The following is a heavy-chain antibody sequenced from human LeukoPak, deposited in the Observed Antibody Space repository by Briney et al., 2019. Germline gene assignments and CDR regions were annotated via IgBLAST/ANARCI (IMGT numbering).Heavy chain of an antibody. J-gene: IGHJ4*02. CDR2: IRGSGGST. CDR1: GFTFSSYA. CDR3: AKALNTSGSSWYGKDFDY. D-gene: IGHD6-13*01. Sequence: GGSMRLACAASGFTFSSYAMSWVRQAPGRGLEWVSAIRGSGGSTYFADSVKGRFTISRDNSKNTLYLQMNSLRAEDTAVYYCAKALNTSGSSWYGKDFDYWGQGTLVTVSS. V-gene: IGHV3-23*01.